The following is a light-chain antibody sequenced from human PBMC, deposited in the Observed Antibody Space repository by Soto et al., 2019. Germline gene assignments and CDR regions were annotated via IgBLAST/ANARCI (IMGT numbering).Light chain of an antibody. CDR1: QSVSNN. Sequence: MMTQSPATLSVSPGDTATLSCRASQSVSNNLAWYQQKPGQAPRLLIYYASIRDTDVPARFSGSGSGTEFTLTISSLQSEDFAIYYCQQYDNCPPITFGQGTRLEIK. V-gene: IGKV3-15*01. J-gene: IGKJ5*01. CDR3: QQYDNCPPIT. CDR2: YAS.